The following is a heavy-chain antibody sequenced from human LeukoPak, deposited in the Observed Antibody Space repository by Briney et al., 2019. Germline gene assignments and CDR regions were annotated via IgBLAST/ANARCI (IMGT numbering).Heavy chain of an antibody. J-gene: IGHJ3*02. CDR1: GGTFSSYA. D-gene: IGHD3-16*01. CDR3: ARSSFEASVMNAFDI. Sequence: ASVKVSCKASGGTFSSYAIGWVRQAPGQGLEWMGGIIPIFGTANYAQKFQGRVTITTDESTSTAYMELSSLRSEDTAVYYCARSSFEASVMNAFDIWGQGIMVTVSS. CDR2: IIPIFGTA. V-gene: IGHV1-69*05.